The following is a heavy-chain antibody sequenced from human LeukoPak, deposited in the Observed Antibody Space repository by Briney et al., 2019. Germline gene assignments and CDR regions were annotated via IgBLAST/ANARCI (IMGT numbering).Heavy chain of an antibody. CDR3: ARSQYYYDSSGFPRGHYYYMDV. J-gene: IGHJ6*03. V-gene: IGHV3-20*04. D-gene: IGHD3-22*01. Sequence: GGSLRLSCAASGFTFDDYGMSWVRQAPGKGLEWVSGNWNGGSTGYADSVKGRFTISRDNAKNSLYLQMNSLRAEDTAVYYCARSQYYYDSSGFPRGHYYYMDVWGKGTTVTVSS. CDR1: GFTFDDYG. CDR2: NWNGGST.